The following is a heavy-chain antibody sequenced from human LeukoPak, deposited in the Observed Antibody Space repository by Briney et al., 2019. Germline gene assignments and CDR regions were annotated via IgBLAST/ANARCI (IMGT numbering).Heavy chain of an antibody. CDR3: ARDGGFTETIDY. Sequence: PSETLSLTCTVSGGSISSGSYYWSWIRQLAGKGLEWIGRIYTSGSTNYNPSLKSRVTISVDTSKNQFSLKLSSVTAADTAVYYCARDGGFTETIDYWGQGTLVTVSS. CDR1: GGSISSGSYY. D-gene: IGHD3-3*01. J-gene: IGHJ4*02. V-gene: IGHV4-61*02. CDR2: IYTSGST.